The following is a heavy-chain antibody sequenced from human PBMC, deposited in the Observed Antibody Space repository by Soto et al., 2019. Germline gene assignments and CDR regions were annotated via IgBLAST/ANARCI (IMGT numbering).Heavy chain of an antibody. Sequence: PSETLSLTCAVYGGSFIGYYWTWIRQPPGTGLEWIGEINHSGSTNYNPSLKSRVTISVDTSKNQFSLKLSSVTAADTAVYYCARAKGDYDSSGYYHYYYGMDVWGQGTTVT. J-gene: IGHJ6*02. CDR1: GGSFIGYY. CDR2: INHSGST. CDR3: ARAKGDYDSSGYYHYYYGMDV. D-gene: IGHD3-22*01. V-gene: IGHV4-34*01.